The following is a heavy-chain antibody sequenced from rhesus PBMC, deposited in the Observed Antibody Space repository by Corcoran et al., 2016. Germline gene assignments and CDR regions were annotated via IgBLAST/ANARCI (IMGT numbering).Heavy chain of an antibody. V-gene: IGHV1-156*01. CDR3: ARARGLYNSLDV. D-gene: IGHD2-39*01. J-gene: IGHJ5-2*02. Sequence: DVHRVQSGAEVNKPGASVTASCKVTGYTVTQYSLLWLRWAPGKGLEVKGIGDPVNSKKINAEKFQGRVTVTEDTATDKAYMELDSLRSEDTAVYYCARARGLYNSLDVWGRGVLVTVSS. CDR2: GDPVNSKK. CDR1: GYTVTQYS.